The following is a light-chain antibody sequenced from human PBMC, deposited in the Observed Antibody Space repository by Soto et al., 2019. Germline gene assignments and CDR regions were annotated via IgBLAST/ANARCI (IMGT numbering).Light chain of an antibody. CDR2: GVS. V-gene: IGLV2-23*02. CDR1: SSDVGSYSL. J-gene: IGLJ1*01. CDR3: CSYAGSSTLYV. Sequence: QSALTQPASVSGSPGQSITISCTGTSSDVGSYSLVSWYQQHPGKAPKLMIYGVSKRPSGVSNRFSGSKSGNTASLTISGLQAEDEGDYYCCSYAGSSTLYVFGSGTKLTVL.